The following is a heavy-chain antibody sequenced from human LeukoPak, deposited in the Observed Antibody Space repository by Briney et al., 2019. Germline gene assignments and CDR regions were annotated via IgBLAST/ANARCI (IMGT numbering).Heavy chain of an antibody. CDR1: GGSVSSGNYY. V-gene: IGHV4-61*01. Sequence: KPSETLSLTCTVSGGSVSSGNYYWRWIRQPPGKGLEWIGYIYYSGSTNYNPSLKSRVTISVDTSKNQFSLKLSSVTAADTAVYYCAREEASYCSSTSCYGIDYWGQGTLVTVSS. CDR2: IYYSGST. J-gene: IGHJ4*02. CDR3: AREEASYCSSTSCYGIDY. D-gene: IGHD2-2*01.